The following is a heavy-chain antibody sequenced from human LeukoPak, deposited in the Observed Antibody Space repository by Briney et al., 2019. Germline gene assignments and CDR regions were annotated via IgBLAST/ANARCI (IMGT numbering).Heavy chain of an antibody. J-gene: IGHJ4*02. V-gene: IGHV4-59*07. D-gene: IGHD1-26*01. CDR3: ARTRSWEFDY. Sequence: PSDTLSLTCTVSGGPLSGYYWSLIRQSPGKGLEWLGYIYYSWSTNYNPSLKSRVTMSVDTSKNQISLKLSSVTAADPAVYHCARTRSWEFDYWGQGTLVTVSS. CDR2: IYYSWST. CDR1: GGPLSGYY.